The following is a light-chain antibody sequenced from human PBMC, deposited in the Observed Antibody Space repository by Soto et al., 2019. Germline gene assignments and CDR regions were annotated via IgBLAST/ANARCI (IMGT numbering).Light chain of an antibody. CDR2: GAS. J-gene: IGKJ1*01. CDR1: QSVSSN. V-gene: IGKV3-15*01. CDR3: QQYNDWPLT. Sequence: EIVMTHSPATLSVSPWEIATLSCRASQSVSSNLAWYQQKPGQAPRLLIYGASTRATGIPARFSGTGSGTEFTLTISSLQSEDFALYYCQQYNDWPLTFGQGTKVDIK.